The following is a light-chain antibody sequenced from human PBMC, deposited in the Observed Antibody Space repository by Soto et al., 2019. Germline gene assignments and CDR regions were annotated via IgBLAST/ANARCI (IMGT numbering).Light chain of an antibody. J-gene: IGLJ3*02. CDR3: AAWDDSLDGSWV. CDR1: SSNIGSNT. CDR2: YNN. V-gene: IGLV1-44*01. Sequence: QSVLTQPPSVSGTPGQRVAIPCSGSSSNIGSNTVNWYQQLPRMAPKLLIYYNNERPSGVTDRFSGSKSGTSASLAISGLQSEDEADYFCAAWDDSLDGSWVFGGGTQLTVL.